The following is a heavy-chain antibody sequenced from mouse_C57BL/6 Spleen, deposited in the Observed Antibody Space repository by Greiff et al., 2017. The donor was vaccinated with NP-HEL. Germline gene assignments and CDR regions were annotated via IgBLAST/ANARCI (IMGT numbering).Heavy chain of an antibody. Sequence: VQLQQPGAELVKPGASVKLSCTASGYTFTSYWMHWVKQRPGQGLEWIGMIHPNSGSTNYNEKFTSKATLTVDKSSSTAYMQLSSLTSEDSAVYYCARGGYDNDWFAYWGQGTLVTVSA. V-gene: IGHV1-64*01. CDR3: ARGGYDNDWFAY. D-gene: IGHD2-4*01. CDR1: GYTFTSYW. J-gene: IGHJ3*01. CDR2: IHPNSGST.